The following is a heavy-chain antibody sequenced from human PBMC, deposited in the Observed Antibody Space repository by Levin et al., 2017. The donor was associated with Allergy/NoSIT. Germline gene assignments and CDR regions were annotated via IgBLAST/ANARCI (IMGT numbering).Heavy chain of an antibody. D-gene: IGHD2-2*01. CDR3: AREGGWCSSTSCYGGTDTGYYYYYGMDV. V-gene: IGHV1-18*01. CDR2: ISAYNGNT. Sequence: ASVKVSCKASGYTFTSYGISWVRQAPGQGLEWMGWISAYNGNTNYAQKLQGRVTMTTDTSTSTAYMELRSLRSDDTAVYYCAREGGWCSSTSCYGGTDTGYYYYYGMDVWGQGTTVTVSS. J-gene: IGHJ6*02. CDR1: GYTFTSYG.